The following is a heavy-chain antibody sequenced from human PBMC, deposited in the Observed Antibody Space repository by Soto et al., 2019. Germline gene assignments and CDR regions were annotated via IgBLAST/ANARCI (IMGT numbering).Heavy chain of an antibody. CDR2: IYYSGST. J-gene: IGHJ6*02. D-gene: IGHD3-10*01. CDR3: ARDNMVRGAYYYYGMDV. CDR1: GGSISSGDYY. V-gene: IGHV4-30-4*01. Sequence: SETLSLTCTVSGGSISSGDYYWSWIRQPQGKGLEWIGYIYYSGSTYYNPSLKSRVTISVDTSKNQFPLKLSSVTAADTAVYYCARDNMVRGAYYYYGMDVWGQGTTVTVSS.